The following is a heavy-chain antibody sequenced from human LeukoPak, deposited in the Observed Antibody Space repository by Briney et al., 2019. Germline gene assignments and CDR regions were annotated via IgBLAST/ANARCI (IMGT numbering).Heavy chain of an antibody. D-gene: IGHD5-12*01. J-gene: IGHJ3*02. CDR3: APGGYIGYGHAFDI. CDR2: INHSGST. V-gene: IGHV4-34*01. CDR1: GGSFSGYY. Sequence: SETLSLTCAVYGGSFSGYYWSWIRQPPGKGLEWIGEINHSGSTNYNPSLKSRVTISVDTSKNQFSLKLSSVTAADTAVYYCAPGGYIGYGHAFDIWGQGTMVTVSS.